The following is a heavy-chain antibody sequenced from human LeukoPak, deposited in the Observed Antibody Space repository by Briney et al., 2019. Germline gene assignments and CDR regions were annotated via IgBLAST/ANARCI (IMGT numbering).Heavy chain of an antibody. Sequence: SSVKVSCKASGGTFSSYAISWVRPAPGRGLEWMGRIIPNLGIANYAQKFQGRVTITADKSTSTAYMELSSLRSEDKAVYYCARPNYYDSSGYLPFDYWGQGTLVTVSS. CDR1: GGTFSSYA. CDR2: IIPNLGIA. V-gene: IGHV1-69*04. CDR3: ARPNYYDSSGYLPFDY. J-gene: IGHJ4*02. D-gene: IGHD3-22*01.